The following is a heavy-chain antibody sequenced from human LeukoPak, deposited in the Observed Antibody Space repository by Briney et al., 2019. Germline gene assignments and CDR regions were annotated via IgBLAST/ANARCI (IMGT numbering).Heavy chain of an antibody. V-gene: IGHV1-69*13. CDR2: IIPIFGTA. Sequence: ASVKVSCKASGYTFTSYYMHWVRQAPGQGLEWMGGIIPIFGTANYAQKFQGRVTITADESTSTAYMELSSLRSEDTAVYYCARGGYYGSGSFLSWFDPWGQGTLVTVSS. D-gene: IGHD3-10*01. J-gene: IGHJ5*02. CDR3: ARGGYYGSGSFLSWFDP. CDR1: GYTFTSYY.